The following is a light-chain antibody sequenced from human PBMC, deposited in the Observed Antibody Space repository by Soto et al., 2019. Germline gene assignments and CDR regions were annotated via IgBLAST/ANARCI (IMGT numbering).Light chain of an antibody. V-gene: IGKV1-33*01. Sequence: DIQMTQSPSSLSASVGDRVTITCQASQDISNRLNWYQQKPGKAPKLLINDASNLEAGVPSRFSGSGSGTDFTFTISSLQQEDMATYYCQQYVNLVTFGGGTKLEIK. CDR3: QQYVNLVT. CDR1: QDISNR. CDR2: DAS. J-gene: IGKJ4*01.